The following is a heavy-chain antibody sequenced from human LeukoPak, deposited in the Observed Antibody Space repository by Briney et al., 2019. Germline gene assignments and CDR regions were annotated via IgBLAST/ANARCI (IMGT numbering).Heavy chain of an antibody. J-gene: IGHJ4*02. CDR2: LIPIFGTT. D-gene: IGHD5-18*01. CDR1: GDTFSSYA. CDR3: ARGPLGWDTAMLGIDY. V-gene: IGHV1-69*13. Sequence: GASVKVSCKASGDTFSSYAISWVRHAPGQGLEWMGGLIPIFGTTNYAQKFQGRVTITADESTSTAYMELSSLRSEDTAVYYCARGPLGWDTAMLGIDYWGQGTLVTVSS.